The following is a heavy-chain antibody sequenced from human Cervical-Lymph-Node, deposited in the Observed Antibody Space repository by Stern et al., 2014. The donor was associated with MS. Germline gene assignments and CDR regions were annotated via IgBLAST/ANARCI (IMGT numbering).Heavy chain of an antibody. V-gene: IGHV3-23*01. D-gene: IGHD2-2*01. Sequence: EVQLLESGGGLVQPGGSLRLSCAASGFTFSTYAFSCVRQAPGKGLELVSSISDSGVYTYYADSVKGRFTISRDNSKSMLYLEMQSLRAEDTAVYHCAKDLGRGVVVVPLYGLDVWGQGTTVTVSS. CDR3: AKDLGRGVVVVPLYGLDV. CDR1: GFTFSTYA. CDR2: ISDSGVYT. J-gene: IGHJ6*02.